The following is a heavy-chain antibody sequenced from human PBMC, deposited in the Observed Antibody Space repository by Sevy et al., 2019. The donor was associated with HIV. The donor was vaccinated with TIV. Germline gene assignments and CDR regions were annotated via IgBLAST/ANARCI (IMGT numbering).Heavy chain of an antibody. D-gene: IGHD3-10*01. CDR3: AKVGTMVQGAAPFDY. Sequence: GGSLRLSCAASGFTFSSYAMSWVRQAPGKGLEWVSAISDSGDSTYYADSLKGRLTISRDNSKNTLYLQMNSLRAEDTAVYYCAKVGTMVQGAAPFDYWGQGTLVTVSS. V-gene: IGHV3-23*01. CDR1: GFTFSSYA. CDR2: ISDSGDST. J-gene: IGHJ4*02.